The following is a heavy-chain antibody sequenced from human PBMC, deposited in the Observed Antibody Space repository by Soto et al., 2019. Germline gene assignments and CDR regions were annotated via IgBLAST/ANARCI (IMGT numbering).Heavy chain of an antibody. D-gene: IGHD3-3*01. V-gene: IGHV3-73*01. CDR2: IRSKANNYAT. CDR3: SRQASDFWSGKPQYYMDV. Sequence: EVQLVESGGGLVQPGGSLKLSCAASGFTFSGSAMHWVRQASGKGLEWVGRIRSKANNYATAYGASGKGRFTISRDDSKNTAYLQMNSLKTEDTAVYYCSRQASDFWSGKPQYYMDVWGKGTTVTVSS. CDR1: GFTFSGSA. J-gene: IGHJ6*03.